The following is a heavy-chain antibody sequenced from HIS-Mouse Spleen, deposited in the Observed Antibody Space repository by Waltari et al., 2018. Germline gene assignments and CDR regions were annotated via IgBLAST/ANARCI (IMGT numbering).Heavy chain of an antibody. CDR2: IKSKTDGGTT. V-gene: IGHV3-15*01. D-gene: IGHD1-26*01. J-gene: IGHJ6*02. CDR1: AFPASNSG. CDR3: SAYSGSVGGYYYYYYGMDV. Sequence: EVQLVASGGGLVKHGGSLRLPCEASAFPASNSGRAWVGQNPGKGLEWGGSIKSKTDGGTTDYAATVKGRFTISRDDSKNTLYLQMNSLKTEDTAVYYCSAYSGSVGGYYYYYYGMDVWGQGTTVTVSS.